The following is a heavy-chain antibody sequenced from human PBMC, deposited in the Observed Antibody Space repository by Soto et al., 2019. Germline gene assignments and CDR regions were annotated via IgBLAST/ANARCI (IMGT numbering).Heavy chain of an antibody. CDR1: GFTFSSSA. CDR2: ISYDGSNK. CDR3: ARDKRDLLLLEWSYSFDY. D-gene: IGHD3-3*01. J-gene: IGHJ4*02. Sequence: QVQLVESGGGVVQPGRSLRLSCAASGFTFSSSAMHWVRQAPGKGLEWVAVISYDGSNKYYADSVKGRFTISRDNSKNALYLQMNSLRAEGTAVYSCARDKRDLLLLEWSYSFDYWGQGTLVTVSS. V-gene: IGHV3-30-3*01.